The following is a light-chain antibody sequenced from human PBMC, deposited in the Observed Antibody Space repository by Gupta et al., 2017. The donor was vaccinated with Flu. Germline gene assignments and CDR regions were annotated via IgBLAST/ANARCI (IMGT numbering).Light chain of an antibody. Sequence: DIVMTQSPDSLAVSLGERATINCKSSQSVLFSSSNKNYLAWYQQKPGQPPKLLIYCASTRKSGVPDRFSGSGSGTDFTLTISSLQAEDVAVYYCQQYDSTPLTFGGGTKVEIK. CDR1: QSVLFSSSNKNY. CDR3: QQYDSTPLT. J-gene: IGKJ4*01. V-gene: IGKV4-1*01. CDR2: CAS.